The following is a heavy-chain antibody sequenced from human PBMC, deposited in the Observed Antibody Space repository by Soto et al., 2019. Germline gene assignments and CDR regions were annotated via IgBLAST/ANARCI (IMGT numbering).Heavy chain of an antibody. CDR3: TTSSLGVDF. Sequence: GGSLRLSCAASGLIFSDVWMTWVRQAPGKGLEWVGRIKTKPNDGTIDYAAPVRGRFTISRDDSKNTLYPQMTSPTPDDTGVYYCTTSSLGVDFWGPGTLVTVSS. CDR1: GLIFSDVW. D-gene: IGHD2-2*01. CDR2: IKTKPNDGTI. V-gene: IGHV3-15*01. J-gene: IGHJ4*02.